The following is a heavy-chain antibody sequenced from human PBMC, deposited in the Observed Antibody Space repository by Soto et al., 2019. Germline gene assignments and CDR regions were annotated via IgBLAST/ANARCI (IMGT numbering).Heavy chain of an antibody. D-gene: IGHD3-3*01. J-gene: IGHJ6*02. CDR3: ATGNIDFWSGYKYFYYGMDV. V-gene: IGHV4-39*02. Sequence: PSETLSLTCTVSGGSVRSSSYYWAWIRQPPGKGLEWIGSIRYGGNTYSNPSLKSRLTISVDTSNNHISLRLSSVTAADTAIYYCATGNIDFWSGYKYFYYGMDVWGQGTTVTVSS. CDR2: IRYGGNT. CDR1: GGSVRSSSYY.